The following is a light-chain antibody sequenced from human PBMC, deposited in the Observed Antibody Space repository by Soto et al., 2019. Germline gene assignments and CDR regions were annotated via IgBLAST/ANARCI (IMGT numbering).Light chain of an antibody. CDR2: DNN. CDR3: GTWDSSLSVYV. J-gene: IGLJ1*01. Sequence: QSVLTQPPAVSAAPGQKVTISCSGGNSNIGNNFVSWCQRLPGTAPRLLIYDNNKRPSGIPDRFSGSKSGTSATLGISGLQTGDEADYYCGTWDSSLSVYVFGTGTKV. CDR1: NSNIGNNF. V-gene: IGLV1-51*01.